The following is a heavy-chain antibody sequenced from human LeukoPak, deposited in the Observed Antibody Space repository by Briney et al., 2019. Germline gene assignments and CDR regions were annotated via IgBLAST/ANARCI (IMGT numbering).Heavy chain of an antibody. J-gene: IGHJ4*02. D-gene: IGHD3-10*01. CDR2: INEDGSKI. V-gene: IGHV3-7*05. Sequence: QPGGSLRLSCAASGFTFSRYWMTWVRQAPGKGLEWVADINEDGSKIYSLDSVKGRFTISSDNAKNSLSLQLNTLRAEDTAVYYCARWSHVSGRWFLDNWGRGTLVSVSS. CDR1: GFTFSRYW. CDR3: ARWSHVSGRWFLDN.